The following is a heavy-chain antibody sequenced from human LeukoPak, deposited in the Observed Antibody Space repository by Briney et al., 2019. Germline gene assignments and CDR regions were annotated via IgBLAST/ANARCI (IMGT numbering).Heavy chain of an antibody. J-gene: IGHJ4*02. CDR2: IYYSGST. CDR1: GASFSSSTYY. V-gene: IGHV4-39*01. Sequence: SQTLSLTCTVSGASFSSSTYYWGWIRQPPGKGLEWIGSIYYSGSTYYNPSLKSRVTMSVDTSKNQFSLKLSSVTAADTAVYYCARQAGGISATGTRPFDYWGQGTLVTVSS. D-gene: IGHD6-13*01. CDR3: ARQAGGISATGTRPFDY.